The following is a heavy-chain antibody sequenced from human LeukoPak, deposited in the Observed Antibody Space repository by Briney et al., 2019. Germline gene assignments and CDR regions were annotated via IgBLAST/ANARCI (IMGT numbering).Heavy chain of an antibody. CDR3: ARAISGRGATIRYYYMDV. V-gene: IGHV1-8*03. J-gene: IGHJ6*03. CDR2: MNPNSGNT. CDR1: GYTFTSYD. D-gene: IGHD5-12*01. Sequence: GASVKVSCKASGYTFTSYDINWVRQATGQGLEWMGWMNPNSGNTGYAQKFQGRVTITRNTSISTAYMELSSLRSEDTAVYYCARAISGRGATIRYYYMDVWGKGTTVTVSS.